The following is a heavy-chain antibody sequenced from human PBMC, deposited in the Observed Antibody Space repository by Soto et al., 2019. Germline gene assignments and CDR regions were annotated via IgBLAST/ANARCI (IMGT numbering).Heavy chain of an antibody. CDR3: ARGAAEGFDP. CDR1: GFTFSSYD. J-gene: IGHJ5*02. Sequence: EVHLLESGGGLVQPGGSLRLSCAASGFTFSSYDMHWVRQATGKGLEWVSAIDAAGDTYYSGSLKGRITISRDNAKNSLDLQLGSLRAGDTSVYYCARGAAEGFDPWGQGTLVTVSA. V-gene: IGHV3-13*04. D-gene: IGHD6-25*01. CDR2: IDAAGDT.